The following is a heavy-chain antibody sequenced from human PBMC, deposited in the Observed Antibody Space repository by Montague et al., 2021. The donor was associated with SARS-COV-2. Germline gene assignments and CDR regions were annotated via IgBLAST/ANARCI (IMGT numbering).Heavy chain of an antibody. Sequence: SDTLSLTCALYGGSFSGYYWSWIRQPPGKGLEWIGEINHSGSTNYNTSLKSRVTISVDTSKNQFSLKLSSVTAADTAVYYCARGRTVTTFYYYYYGMDVWGQGTTVTVSS. D-gene: IGHD4-17*01. CDR2: INHSGST. CDR3: ARGRTVTTFYYYYYGMDV. V-gene: IGHV4-34*01. J-gene: IGHJ6*02. CDR1: GGSFSGYY.